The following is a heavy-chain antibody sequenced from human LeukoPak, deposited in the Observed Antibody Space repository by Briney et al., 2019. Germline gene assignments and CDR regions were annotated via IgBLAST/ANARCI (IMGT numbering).Heavy chain of an antibody. CDR3: ARGITYYDFWSGYYPYYYYGMDV. Sequence: GGSLRLSCAASGFTFSSYSMNWVRQAPGKGLEWVSVIYSGGSTYYADSVKGRFTISRDNSKNTLYLQMNSLRAEDTAVYYCARGITYYDFWSGYYPYYYYGMDVWGQGTTVTVSS. CDR2: IYSGGST. V-gene: IGHV3-53*01. J-gene: IGHJ6*02. D-gene: IGHD3-3*01. CDR1: GFTFSSYS.